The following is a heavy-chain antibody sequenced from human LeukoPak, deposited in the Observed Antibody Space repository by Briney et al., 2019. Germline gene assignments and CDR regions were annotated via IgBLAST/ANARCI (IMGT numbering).Heavy chain of an antibody. D-gene: IGHD6-13*01. CDR3: ARGLWYSSSWSVDY. CDR1: GGSFSGYY. CDR2: INHSGST. Sequence: PSETLSLTCAVYGGSFSGYYWSWIRQPPGKGLEWIGEINHSGSTNYNPSLKSRVTISVDTSKNQFSLKLSSVTAADTAVYYCARGLWYSSSWSVDYWGQGTLVTVSS. V-gene: IGHV4-34*01. J-gene: IGHJ4*02.